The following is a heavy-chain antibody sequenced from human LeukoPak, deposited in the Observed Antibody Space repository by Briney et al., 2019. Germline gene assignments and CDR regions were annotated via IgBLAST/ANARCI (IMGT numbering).Heavy chain of an antibody. J-gene: IGHJ1*01. Sequence: SETLSLTCAVYGGSFSGYYWSWIRQPSGKGLEWIGEINHSGSTNYNPSLKSRVTISVDTSKNQFSLKLSSVTAADTAVYYCARGYSSGWSPAEYFQHWGQGTLVTVSS. CDR2: INHSGST. CDR1: GGSFSGYY. CDR3: ARGYSSGWSPAEYFQH. V-gene: IGHV4-34*01. D-gene: IGHD6-19*01.